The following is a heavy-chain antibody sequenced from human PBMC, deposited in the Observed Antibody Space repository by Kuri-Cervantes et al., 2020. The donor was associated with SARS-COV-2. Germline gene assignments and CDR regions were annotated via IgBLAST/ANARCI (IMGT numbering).Heavy chain of an antibody. CDR2: INHSGST. J-gene: IGHJ2*01. D-gene: IGHD6-13*01. CDR1: GGSISSSSYY. Sequence: SETLSLTCTVSGGSISSSSYYWSWIRQPPGKGLEWIGEINHSGSTNYNPSLKSRVTISVDTSKNQFSLKLSSVTAADTAVYYCAKGRGIAAAGTGSPAPGYFDLWGRGTLVTVSS. CDR3: AKGRGIAAAGTGSPAPGYFDL. V-gene: IGHV4-39*07.